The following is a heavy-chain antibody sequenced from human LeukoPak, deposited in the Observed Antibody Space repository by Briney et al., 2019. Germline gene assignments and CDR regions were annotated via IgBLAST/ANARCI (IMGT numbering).Heavy chain of an antibody. D-gene: IGHD3-3*01. J-gene: IGHJ3*02. CDR3: ARVRRVFGVVHDAFDI. V-gene: IGHV3-30-3*01. Sequence: GGSLRLSCAASGFTFSNYAMAWVRQAPGKGLEWVAVISYDGSNKYYADSVKGRFTISRDNSKNTLYLQMNSLRAEDTAVYYCARVRRVFGVVHDAFDIWGQGTMVTVSS. CDR2: ISYDGSNK. CDR1: GFTFSNYA.